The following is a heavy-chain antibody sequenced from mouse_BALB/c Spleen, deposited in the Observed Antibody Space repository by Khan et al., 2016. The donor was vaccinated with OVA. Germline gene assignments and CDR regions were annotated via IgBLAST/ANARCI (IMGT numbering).Heavy chain of an antibody. CDR2: IFTGTDTT. D-gene: IGHD2-1*01. CDR1: GYTFTSYW. J-gene: IGHJ3*01. CDR3: ARCYFGNYEFAY. V-gene: IGHV1S132*01. Sequence: QVQLQQSGAELVKPGASVKLSCKTSGYTFTSYWIQWVKQRPGQGLGWIGQIFTGTDTTYYNENFKGQATLTVETSSKTAYMKFRSLTSEDSAVYFCARCYFGNYEFAYWGQGTLVTVSP.